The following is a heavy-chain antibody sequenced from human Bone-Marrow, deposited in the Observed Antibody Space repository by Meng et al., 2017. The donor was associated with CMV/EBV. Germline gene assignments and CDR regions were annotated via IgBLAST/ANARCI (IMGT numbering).Heavy chain of an antibody. CDR2: ISYDGSNK. V-gene: IGHV3-30-3*01. D-gene: IGHD3-10*01. J-gene: IGHJ6*02. Sequence: GGSLRLSCAASGFTFSSYAMHWVRQAPGKGLEWVAVISYDGSNKYYADSVKGRFTISRDNSKNTLYLQMNSLRAEDTAVYYCARGTGLLWSTYGMDVWGQGTTVTVSS. CDR1: GFTFSSYA. CDR3: ARGTGLLWSTYGMDV.